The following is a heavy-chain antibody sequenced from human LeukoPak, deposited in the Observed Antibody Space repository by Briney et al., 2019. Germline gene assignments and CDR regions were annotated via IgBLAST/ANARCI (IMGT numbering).Heavy chain of an antibody. D-gene: IGHD5-18*01. CDR2: IPYDGSNK. Sequence: GRSLRLSCAASRFTFSSYGMHWVRQAPGNGLEWVALIPYDGSNKYYTDSVKGRFTISRDNSKNTLYLQMDSLRAEDTAVYYCAKDRGYSYGYFDYWGQGTLVTVSS. V-gene: IGHV3-30*18. CDR3: AKDRGYSYGYFDY. J-gene: IGHJ4*02. CDR1: RFTFSSYG.